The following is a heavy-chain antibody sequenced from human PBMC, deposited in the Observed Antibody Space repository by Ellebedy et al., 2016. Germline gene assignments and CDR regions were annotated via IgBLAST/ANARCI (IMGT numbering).Heavy chain of an antibody. CDR3: ARDIEWRVDY. Sequence: ASVKVSCXTSGYIFKNYGVSWVRQASGQGLEWVGWINGKDGDTHYAQKFQGRVTMTADTSTTTGYMELRSLTSDDTAMYYCARDIEWRVDYWGQGTQVTVSS. CDR2: INGKDGDT. CDR1: GYIFKNYG. J-gene: IGHJ4*02. D-gene: IGHD2-8*01. V-gene: IGHV1-18*01.